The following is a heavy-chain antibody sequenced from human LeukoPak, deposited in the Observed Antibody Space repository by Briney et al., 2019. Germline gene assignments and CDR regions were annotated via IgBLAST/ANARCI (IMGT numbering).Heavy chain of an antibody. D-gene: IGHD3-22*01. J-gene: IGHJ4*02. CDR1: GYTFTDYY. CDR2: INPNSGGT. CDR3: ARGAYYYDSSDYYYKGNPFDY. Sequence: GASVKVSCKASGYTFTDYYMHWVRQAPGQGLEWMGWINPNSGGTNYAQKFQGRVTMTRDTSISTAYMELSRLRSDDTAVYYCARGAYYYDSSDYYYKGNPFDYWGQGTLVTVSS. V-gene: IGHV1-2*02.